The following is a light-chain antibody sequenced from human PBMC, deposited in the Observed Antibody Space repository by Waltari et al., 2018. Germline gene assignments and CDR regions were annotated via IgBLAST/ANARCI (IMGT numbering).Light chain of an antibody. CDR2: GAS. CDR1: QSVSRAL. Sequence: IVLTQSPGTLSLPPGERATLSCRASQSVSRALAWYQQKPGQAPRLLIYGASTRATDIPDRFSGSGSGTDFSLTISRLEPEDFAVYYCQMYVRLPVTFGQGTKVEVK. J-gene: IGKJ1*01. CDR3: QMYVRLPVT. V-gene: IGKV3-20*01.